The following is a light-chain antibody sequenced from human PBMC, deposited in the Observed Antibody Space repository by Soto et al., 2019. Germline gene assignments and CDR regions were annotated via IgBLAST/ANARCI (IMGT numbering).Light chain of an antibody. V-gene: IGKV1-17*01. CDR1: QGIRND. CDR3: LQYTTYPPFT. CDR2: AAS. J-gene: IGKJ2*01. Sequence: DIQMTQSPSSLSASVGERVTITCRASQGIRNDLAWYQQKPGKAPQRLIYAASTLQSGVQSRFSGSGSGTEFTLTISTLHPEHLATYYCLQYTTYPPFTFGQGTKLEIK.